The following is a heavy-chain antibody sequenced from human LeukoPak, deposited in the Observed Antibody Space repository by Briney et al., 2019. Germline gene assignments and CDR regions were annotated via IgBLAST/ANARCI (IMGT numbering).Heavy chain of an antibody. D-gene: IGHD6-13*01. CDR2: INWNGGST. CDR1: GFTFSSYA. V-gene: IGHV3-20*04. CDR3: ARGRHSSSWSPIDY. Sequence: PGGSLRLSCAASGFTFSSYAMSWVRQAPGKGLEWVSGINWNGGSTGYADSVKGRFTISRDIAKNSLYLQMNSLRAEDTAMYYCARGRHSSSWSPIDYWGQGTLVTVSS. J-gene: IGHJ4*02.